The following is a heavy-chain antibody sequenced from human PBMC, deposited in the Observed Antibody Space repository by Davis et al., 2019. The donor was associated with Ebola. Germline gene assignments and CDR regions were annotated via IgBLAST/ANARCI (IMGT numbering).Heavy chain of an antibody. CDR3: ARDFGEQLVRDYYYYYGMDV. CDR1: GFTFSDYY. J-gene: IGHJ6*04. D-gene: IGHD6-6*01. V-gene: IGHV3-11*06. Sequence: GESLKISCAASGFTFSDYYMSWIRQAPGKGLEWVSYISSSSSYTNYADSVKGRFTISRDNAKNSLYLQMNSLRAEDTAVYYCARDFGEQLVRDYYYYYGMDVWGKGTTVTVSS. CDR2: ISSSSSYT.